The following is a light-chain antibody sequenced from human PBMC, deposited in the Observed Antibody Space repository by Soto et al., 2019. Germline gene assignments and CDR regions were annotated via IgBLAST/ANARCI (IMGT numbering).Light chain of an antibody. V-gene: IGKV1-33*01. CDR2: DAS. J-gene: IGKJ4*01. CDR1: QDISNN. Sequence: DIQMTQSPSALSASVGDRVTITCQASQDISNNLNWYQQKPRKAPKLLIYDASNLETGVPSRFSGSGSGTDFTFTISSLQPEDIATYYCQQYDNLPRLTFGGGTKVEIK. CDR3: QQYDNLPRLT.